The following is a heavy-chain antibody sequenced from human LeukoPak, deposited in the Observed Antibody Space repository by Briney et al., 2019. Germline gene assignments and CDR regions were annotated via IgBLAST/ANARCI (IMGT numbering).Heavy chain of an antibody. CDR3: AIERGAMVRGVQPYYGMDV. CDR1: GFTFSSYG. CDR2: IWYDGSNK. J-gene: IGHJ6*02. Sequence: GASLRLSCAASGFTFSSYGMHMVRPAPDKGLEWVAVIWYDGSNKYSADSVKGRFTISRDNSKNTLYLQMNSLRAEDTAVYYCAIERGAMVRGVQPYYGMDVWGQGTTVTVSS. V-gene: IGHV3-33*01. D-gene: IGHD3-10*01.